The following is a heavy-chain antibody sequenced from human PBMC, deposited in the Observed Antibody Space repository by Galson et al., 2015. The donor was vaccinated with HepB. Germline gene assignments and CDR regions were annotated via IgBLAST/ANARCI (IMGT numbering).Heavy chain of an antibody. CDR2: IDTSRNYI. CDR3: ARLVTPNWFDP. CDR1: GFTFSSYS. V-gene: IGHV3-21*01. J-gene: IGHJ5*02. D-gene: IGHD4-23*01. Sequence: SLRLSCAASGFTFSSYSMNWVRQAPGKGLEWVSYIDTSRNYIYYADSVRGRFTISRDNAKNSLYLQMNSLGAEDTAVYYCARLVTPNWFDPWGQGTLVTVSS.